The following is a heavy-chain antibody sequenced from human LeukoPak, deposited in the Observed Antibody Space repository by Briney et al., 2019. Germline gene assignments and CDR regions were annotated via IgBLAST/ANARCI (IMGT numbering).Heavy chain of an antibody. CDR1: GFTVSSNY. Sequence: PGGSLRLSCAASGFTVSSNYMSWVRQPPGKGLEWIGYIYYSGSTSYNPSLKSRLTISVDTSKNQSSLKLRSVTAADTAIYYCARSSGRSAWFDPWGQGTLVTVSS. J-gene: IGHJ5*02. CDR2: IYYSGST. V-gene: IGHV4-59*02. CDR3: ARSSGRSAWFDP. D-gene: IGHD2-15*01.